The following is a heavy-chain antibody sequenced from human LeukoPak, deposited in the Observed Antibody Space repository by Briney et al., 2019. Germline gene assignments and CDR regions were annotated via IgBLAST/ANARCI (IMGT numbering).Heavy chain of an antibody. Sequence: GESLKISCKASGYSFTNNWIGWVRQMPGKGLEWMGIIYPGDSDTRYSPSFQGQVTIPADKSISTAYLQWSSLKASDTAMYYCARLLRDYFDYWGQGTLVTVSS. D-gene: IGHD2-15*01. CDR1: GYSFTNNW. V-gene: IGHV5-51*01. J-gene: IGHJ4*02. CDR3: ARLLRDYFDY. CDR2: IYPGDSDT.